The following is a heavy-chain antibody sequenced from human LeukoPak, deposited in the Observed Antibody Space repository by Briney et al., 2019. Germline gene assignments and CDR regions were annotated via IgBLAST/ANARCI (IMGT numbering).Heavy chain of an antibody. CDR1: GFSFSSFW. CDR3: ARRSWELPDY. J-gene: IGHJ4*02. CDR2: INSDGRTT. Sequence: AGGSLRLSCAASGFSFSSFWMHWVRQVPGKGLLWVSGINSDGRTTGYADSVKGRFTVSRDNSQNSLYPQMNSLRADDTAVYYCARRSWELPDYWGQGTLVTVSS. V-gene: IGHV3-74*01. D-gene: IGHD1-26*01.